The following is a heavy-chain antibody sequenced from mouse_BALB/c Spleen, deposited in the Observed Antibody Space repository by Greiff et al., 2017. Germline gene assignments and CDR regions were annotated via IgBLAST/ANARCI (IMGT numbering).Heavy chain of an antibody. J-gene: IGHJ4*01. Sequence: VKLMESGPGLVAPSQSLSITCTVSGFSLTSYGVHWVRQPPGKGLEWLGVIWAGGSTNYNSALMSRLSISKDNSKSQVFLKMNSLQTDDTAMYYCARGFITTSYYAMDYWGQGTSVTVSS. CDR1: GFSLTSYG. V-gene: IGHV2-9*02. CDR3: ARGFITTSYYAMDY. CDR2: IWAGGST. D-gene: IGHD1-1*01.